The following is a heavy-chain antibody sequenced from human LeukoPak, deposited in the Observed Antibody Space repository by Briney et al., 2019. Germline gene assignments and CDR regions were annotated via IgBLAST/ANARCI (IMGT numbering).Heavy chain of an antibody. D-gene: IGHD5-24*01. CDR3: ARREMTTHNAFDI. CDR1: ANTFSDYW. CDR2: IYPDDSQT. V-gene: IGHV5-51*01. Sequence: GESLKISCQGSANTFSDYWIGWVRQMPGKGLEWMGVIYPDDSQTTYSPSFKRQVTISADKSINTAYLQWNSLKATDTAMYYCARREMTTHNAFDIWGQGTMVTVSA. J-gene: IGHJ3*02.